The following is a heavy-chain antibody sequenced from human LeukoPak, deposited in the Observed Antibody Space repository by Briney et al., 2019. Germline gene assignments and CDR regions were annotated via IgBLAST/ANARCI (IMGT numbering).Heavy chain of an antibody. Sequence: PGGSLRLSCAASGFTFSSYAMSWVRQAPGKGLEWVAVISYDGSNKYYADSVKGRFTISRDNSKNTLYLQMNSLRAEDTAVYYCARGAYYDSSGYLSPRAFDIWGQGTMVTVSS. J-gene: IGHJ3*02. D-gene: IGHD3-22*01. CDR2: ISYDGSNK. V-gene: IGHV3-30-3*01. CDR3: ARGAYYDSSGYLSPRAFDI. CDR1: GFTFSSYA.